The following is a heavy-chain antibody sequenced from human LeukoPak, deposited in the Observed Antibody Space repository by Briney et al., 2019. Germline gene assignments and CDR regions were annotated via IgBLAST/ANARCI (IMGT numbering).Heavy chain of an antibody. J-gene: IGHJ3*02. CDR2: ISYDGSNK. V-gene: IGHV3-30*03. CDR1: GFTFSSYG. CDR3: ARGGQQQLGDAFDI. Sequence: GGSLRLSCAASGFTFSSYGMHWVRQAPGKGLEWVAVISYDGSNKYYADSVKGRFTISRDNSKNTLYLQMNSLRAEDTAVYYCARGGQQQLGDAFDIWGQGTMVTVSS. D-gene: IGHD6-13*01.